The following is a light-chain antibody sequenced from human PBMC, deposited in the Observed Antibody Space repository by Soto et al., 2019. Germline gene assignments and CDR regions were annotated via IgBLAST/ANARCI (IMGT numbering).Light chain of an antibody. Sequence: QSVLTQPPSVSGTLGQGVTISCSGSTSNIGENTVGWFQQLPGTAPKVLIYVTDKRPSGVPDRFSGSKSGTSAYLAISGLQSEDEADYYCAEWDGSLNGHVFGTGTKVTVL. CDR3: AEWDGSLNGHV. CDR2: VTD. V-gene: IGLV1-44*01. J-gene: IGLJ1*01. CDR1: TSNIGENT.